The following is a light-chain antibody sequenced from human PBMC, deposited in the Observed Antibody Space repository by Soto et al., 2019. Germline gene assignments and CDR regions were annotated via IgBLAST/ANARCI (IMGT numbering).Light chain of an antibody. Sequence: EIVLTQSPGTLSLSPGERATLSCRVSQSVGSSYLAWYQQKPGQAPRVLIYGASSRATGIPDRFSGSGSGTDFTLTISRLEPEDFAVYYCQQYATSPFTFGPGTKVDI. CDR2: GAS. CDR1: QSVGSSY. J-gene: IGKJ3*01. CDR3: QQYATSPFT. V-gene: IGKV3-20*01.